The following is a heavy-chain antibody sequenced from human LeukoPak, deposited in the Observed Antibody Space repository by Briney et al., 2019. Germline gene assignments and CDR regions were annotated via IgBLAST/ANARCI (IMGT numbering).Heavy chain of an antibody. Sequence: PGGPLRLSCTASGFTFSNSWMSWVRQAPGKALEWCGRIKSKTECGTTDYAAPVRCRFTISRDDSKNTLYRQTSSLKTEDTAAYYCTTRITLTFGGVIVNPKRLEYWGQGNL. J-gene: IGHJ4*02. CDR2: IKSKTECGTT. CDR3: TTRITLTFGGVIVNPKRLEY. V-gene: IGHV3-15*01. D-gene: IGHD3-16*02. CDR1: GFTFSNSW.